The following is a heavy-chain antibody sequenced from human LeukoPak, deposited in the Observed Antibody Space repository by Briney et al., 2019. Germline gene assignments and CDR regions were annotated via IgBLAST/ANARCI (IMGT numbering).Heavy chain of an antibody. CDR1: GGSISSSSYY. D-gene: IGHD3-10*01. J-gene: IGHJ4*02. CDR3: ARLDITMVRGGISLVGLIDY. Sequence: SETLSLTCTVSGGSISSSSYYWGWIRQPPGKGLEWIVSIYYSGSTYYNPSLKSRVTISVDTSKNQFSLKLSSVTAADTAVYYCARLDITMVRGGISLVGLIDYWGQGTLVTVSS. V-gene: IGHV4-39*01. CDR2: IYYSGST.